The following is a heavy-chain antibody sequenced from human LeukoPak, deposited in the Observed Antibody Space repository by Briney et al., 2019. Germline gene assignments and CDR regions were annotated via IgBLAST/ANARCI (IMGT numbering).Heavy chain of an antibody. CDR3: ARGPGVTPTGNYYYYMDV. D-gene: IGHD4-23*01. CDR2: IYSGGST. CDR1: GFTVSSNY. V-gene: IGHV3-53*01. J-gene: IGHJ6*03. Sequence: PGGSLRLSCAASGFTVSSNYMSWVRQAPGKGLEWVSVIYSGGSTYYADSVKGRFTISRDNSKNTLYLQMNSLRAEDTAVYYCARGPGVTPTGNYYYYMDVWGKGTTVTVSS.